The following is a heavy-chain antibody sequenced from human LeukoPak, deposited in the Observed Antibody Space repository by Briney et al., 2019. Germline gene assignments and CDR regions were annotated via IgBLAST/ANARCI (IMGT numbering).Heavy chain of an antibody. CDR3: ARERKDYDSSGYPFN. CDR1: GYTSTSYY. V-gene: IGHV1-46*01. J-gene: IGHJ4*02. CDR2: INPSGGST. D-gene: IGHD3-22*01. Sequence: ASVKVSCKASGYTSTSYYMHWVRQAPGQGLEWKGIINPSGGSTSYAQKFQGRVTMTRDTSISTAYMELSRLRSDDTAVYYCARERKDYDSSGYPFNWGQGTLVTVSS.